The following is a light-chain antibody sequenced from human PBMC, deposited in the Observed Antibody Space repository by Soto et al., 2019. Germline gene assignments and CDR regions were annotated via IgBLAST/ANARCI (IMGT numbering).Light chain of an antibody. CDR1: QSVSSSF. Sequence: EIVLTQSPGTLSLSPGERATLSCRASQSVSSSFLAWYQQKPGQAPRLLIYGAASRATGIPDRFSGSGSGIDFTLTISRLEPEGFAVYYCQQYDNSPLTLGGGTKVEIK. CDR2: GAA. CDR3: QQYDNSPLT. V-gene: IGKV3-20*01. J-gene: IGKJ4*01.